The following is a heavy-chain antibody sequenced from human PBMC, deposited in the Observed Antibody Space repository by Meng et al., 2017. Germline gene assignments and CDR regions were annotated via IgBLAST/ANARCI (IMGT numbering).Heavy chain of an antibody. CDR2: ISYDGSNK. D-gene: IGHD4-17*01. CDR1: GFTFSSYA. CDR3: ARDFGGGYGDPIYGMDV. Sequence: GGSLRLSCAASGFTFSSYAMHWVRQAPGKGLEWVAVISYDGSNKYYADSVKGRFTISRDNSKNTLYLQMNSLRAEDTAVYYCARDFGGGYGDPIYGMDVWGQGTTVTVSS. V-gene: IGHV3-30*01. J-gene: IGHJ6*02.